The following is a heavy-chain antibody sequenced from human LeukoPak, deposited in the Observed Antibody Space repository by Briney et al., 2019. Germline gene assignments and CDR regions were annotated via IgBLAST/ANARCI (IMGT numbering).Heavy chain of an antibody. CDR3: ARDRRESSKPNDAFDI. CDR2: IYYTGAT. CDR1: GGSISSYY. V-gene: IGHV4-59*01. D-gene: IGHD4-11*01. Sequence: PSETLSLTCSVSGGSISSYYWSWIRQSPGKGLEWIGYIYYTGATYYNPSLESRVTVSIDTSKRRLSLELRSVTAADTAVYFCARDRRESSKPNDAFDIWGQGTMVTVSA. J-gene: IGHJ3*02.